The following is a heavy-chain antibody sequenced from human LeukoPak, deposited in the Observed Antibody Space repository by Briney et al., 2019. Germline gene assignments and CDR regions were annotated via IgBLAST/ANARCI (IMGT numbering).Heavy chain of an antibody. V-gene: IGHV3-48*03. Sequence: GGSLRLSCAASGFTFSSYEMNWVRQAPGKGLEWVSCISSSGSTIYYADSVKGRFTISRDSAKNSLYLQMNSLRAEDTAVYYCARNPDYDFWSGYYTGPDYWGQGTLVTVSS. CDR1: GFTFSSYE. CDR2: ISSSGSTI. J-gene: IGHJ4*02. CDR3: ARNPDYDFWSGYYTGPDY. D-gene: IGHD3-3*01.